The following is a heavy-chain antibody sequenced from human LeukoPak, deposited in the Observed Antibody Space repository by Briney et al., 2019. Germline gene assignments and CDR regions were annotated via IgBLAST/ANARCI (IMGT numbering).Heavy chain of an antibody. CDR2: INPNSGGT. J-gene: IGHJ4*02. Sequence: GASVKVSCKASGYTFTGYYMHWVRQAPGQGLEWTGWINPNSGGTNYAQKFQGRVTMTRDTSISTAYMELSRLKSDDTAVYYCAPTWDSSGWYYFDYWGQGTLVTVSS. V-gene: IGHV1-2*02. CDR3: APTWDSSGWYYFDY. D-gene: IGHD6-19*01. CDR1: GYTFTGYY.